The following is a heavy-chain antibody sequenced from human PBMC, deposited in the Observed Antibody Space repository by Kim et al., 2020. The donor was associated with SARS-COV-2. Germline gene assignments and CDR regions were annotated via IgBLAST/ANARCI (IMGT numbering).Heavy chain of an antibody. V-gene: IGHV4-59*13. CDR1: GGSISSYY. CDR2: IYYSGST. Sequence: SETLSLTCTVSGGSISSYYWSWIRQPPGKGLEWIGYIYYSGSTNYNPSLKSRVTISVDTSKNQFSLKLSSVTAADTAMYYCAREVVPAAISPEADWYFDLWGRGTLVTVSS. D-gene: IGHD2-2*02. J-gene: IGHJ2*01. CDR3: AREVVPAAISPEADWYFDL.